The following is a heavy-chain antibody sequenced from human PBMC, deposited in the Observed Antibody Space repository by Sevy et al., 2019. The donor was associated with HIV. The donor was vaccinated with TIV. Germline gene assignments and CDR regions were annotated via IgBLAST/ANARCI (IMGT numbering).Heavy chain of an antibody. CDR1: GFTFSDYY. CDR3: ARDRRNYGGQYFDY. CDR2: MSSGTSNT. J-gene: IGHJ4*02. V-gene: IGHV3-11*06. Sequence: GGSLRLSCAASGFTFSDYYMNWIRQAPGKGLEWVSYMSSGTSNTNYADSVKGRFTISRDNAKNSLYLQMNSLRAEDTAVYYCARDRRNYGGQYFDYWGQGTLVTVSS. D-gene: IGHD1-7*01.